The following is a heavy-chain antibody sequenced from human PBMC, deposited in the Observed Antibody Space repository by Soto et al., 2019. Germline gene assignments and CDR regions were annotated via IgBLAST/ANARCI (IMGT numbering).Heavy chain of an antibody. CDR3: VLRSMAVVPEY. D-gene: IGHD3-22*01. Sequence: PSETLSLTCTVSGGSISSYYWSWVRQPPGKGLEWIGYIYYSGSTNYNPSLKSRVTISVDTSKNQFSLKLSSVTAADAAVYFCVLRSMAVVPEYWGKGLLVTVSS. CDR2: IYYSGST. J-gene: IGHJ4*02. V-gene: IGHV4-59*01. CDR1: GGSISSYY.